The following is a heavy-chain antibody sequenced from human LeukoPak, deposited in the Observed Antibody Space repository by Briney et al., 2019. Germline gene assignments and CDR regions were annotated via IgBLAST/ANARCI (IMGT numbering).Heavy chain of an antibody. CDR3: AKDLYEQGSPRVLRWFDP. CDR1: GFSFNNYA. Sequence: GGSLRLSCVGSGFSFNNYAMSWVRQAPGKGLEWVSAISGSGGSTYYADSVKGRFTISRDNSKNTLYLQMNSLRAEDTAVYYCAKDLYEQGSPRVLRWFDPWGQGTLVTVSS. J-gene: IGHJ5*02. D-gene: IGHD3-10*01. V-gene: IGHV3-23*01. CDR2: ISGSGGST.